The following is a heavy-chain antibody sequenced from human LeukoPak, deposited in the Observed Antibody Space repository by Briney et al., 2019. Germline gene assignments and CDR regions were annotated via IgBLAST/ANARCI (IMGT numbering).Heavy chain of an antibody. V-gene: IGHV3-15*01. CDR1: GFSFMNAW. CDR3: TTFYHEYSPY. Sequence: GGSLRLSCAASGFSFMNAWMIWVRQAPGKGLEWVSRIKGNADGGTPDYAAPARGRFTISRDDSKNTLYLQMNSLKTEDTAVYYCTTFYHEYSPYWGRGTLVTVSS. D-gene: IGHD2/OR15-2a*01. J-gene: IGHJ4*02. CDR2: IKGNADGGTP.